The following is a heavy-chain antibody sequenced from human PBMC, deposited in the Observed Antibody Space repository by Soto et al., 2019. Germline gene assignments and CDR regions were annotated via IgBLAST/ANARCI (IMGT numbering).Heavy chain of an antibody. CDR1: GGSFGAYY. D-gene: IGHD5-12*01. CDR2: INHSGST. Sequence: PSETLSLTCAAYGGSFGAYYWTWIRQPPGKGQEWIGEINHSGSTNYNPSLESRVTISVDTSKNQFSLKLSSVTAADTAVYYCARSHIVPRLFMYPYDYWGQGTLVTVSS. J-gene: IGHJ4*02. CDR3: ARSHIVPRLFMYPYDY. V-gene: IGHV4-34*01.